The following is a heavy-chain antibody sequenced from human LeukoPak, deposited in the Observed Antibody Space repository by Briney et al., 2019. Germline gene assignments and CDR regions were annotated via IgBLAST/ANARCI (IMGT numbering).Heavy chain of an antibody. CDR3: AKGRSGWYEGLDY. Sequence: GGSLRLSCTASGFTFSTYAMTWVRQAPGKGLEWVSVISHGGDSAWYADSVKGRFTISRDNSKSKLFLQMNSLRADDTAIYYCAKGRSGWYEGLDYWGQGILVTVSS. D-gene: IGHD6-19*01. J-gene: IGHJ4*02. CDR1: GFTFSTYA. CDR2: ISHGGDSA. V-gene: IGHV3-23*01.